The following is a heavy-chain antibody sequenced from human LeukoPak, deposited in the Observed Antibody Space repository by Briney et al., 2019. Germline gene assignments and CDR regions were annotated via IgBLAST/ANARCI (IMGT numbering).Heavy chain of an antibody. Sequence: SQTLSLTCAISGDSVSSNSVTWNWIRQSPSRGLEWLGRTYYRSTWYNDYAVSVKSRITINPDTSKNQFSLQLNSVTPEDTAVYYCARGTTDTAYAFDIWGQGTMVTVSS. J-gene: IGHJ3*02. CDR3: ARGTTDTAYAFDI. CDR2: TYYRSTWYN. V-gene: IGHV6-1*01. CDR1: GDSVSSNSVT. D-gene: IGHD1-1*01.